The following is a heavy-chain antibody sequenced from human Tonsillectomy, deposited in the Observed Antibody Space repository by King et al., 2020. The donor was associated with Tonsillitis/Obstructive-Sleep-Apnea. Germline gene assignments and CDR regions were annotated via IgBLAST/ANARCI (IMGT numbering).Heavy chain of an antibody. CDR3: ARTSWYDFWSGYEYYYYYYYMDV. D-gene: IGHD3-3*01. CDR2: INWNGGST. V-gene: IGHV3-20*04. CDR1: GFTFDDYG. Sequence: VQLVESGGGVVRPGGSLRLSCAASGFTFDDYGMSWVRQAPGKGLEWVSGINWNGGSTGYADSVKGRFTISRDNAKNSLYLQMNSLRAEDTALYYCARTSWYDFWSGYEYYYYYYYMDVWGKGTTVTVSS. J-gene: IGHJ6*03.